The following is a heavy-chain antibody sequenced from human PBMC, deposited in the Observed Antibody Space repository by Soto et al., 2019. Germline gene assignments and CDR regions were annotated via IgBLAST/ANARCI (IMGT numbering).Heavy chain of an antibody. V-gene: IGHV3-53*01. CDR3: ATRPLLPGAP. Sequence: EVQLWESGGGWTRPGGPRNPSCAAPGSTFSSNNMNWVRKAPGKGLEWASLIFSGGSTYNADSVKGRFTISRDNSKNTLYLQMSSLRAEDTAVYYCATRPLLPGAPWGQGTMVTVSS. CDR1: GSTFSSNN. J-gene: IGHJ3*01. D-gene: IGHD3-22*01. CDR2: IFSGGST.